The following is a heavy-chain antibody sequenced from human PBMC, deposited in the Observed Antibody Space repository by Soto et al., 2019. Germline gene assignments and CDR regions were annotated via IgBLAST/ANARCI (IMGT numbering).Heavy chain of an antibody. V-gene: IGHV1-18*01. J-gene: IGHJ5*02. Sequence: ASVKVSCTASVYTFTIYDIRWVRQAPGQGLEWMGWISTYNGNTNYAQKLQGRVTMTTDTSTSTAYMELRSLRSDDTAVYYCARGFRVAATRWWFDPWGQGTLVTVSS. D-gene: IGHD2-15*01. CDR1: VYTFTIYD. CDR2: ISTYNGNT. CDR3: ARGFRVAATRWWFDP.